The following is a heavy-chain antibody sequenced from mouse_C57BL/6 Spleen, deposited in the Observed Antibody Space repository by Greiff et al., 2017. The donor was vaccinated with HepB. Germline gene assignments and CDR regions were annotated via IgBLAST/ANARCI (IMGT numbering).Heavy chain of an antibody. Sequence: EVMLVESGGGLVKPGGSLKLSCAASGFTFSSYAMSWVRQTPEKRLEWVATISDGGSYTYYPDNVKGRFTISRDNAKNNLYLQMSHLKSEDTAMYYCAREGAYSNYGYYFDYWGQGTTLTVSS. V-gene: IGHV5-4*01. CDR3: AREGAYSNYGYYFDY. J-gene: IGHJ2*01. CDR2: ISDGGSYT. D-gene: IGHD2-5*01. CDR1: GFTFSSYA.